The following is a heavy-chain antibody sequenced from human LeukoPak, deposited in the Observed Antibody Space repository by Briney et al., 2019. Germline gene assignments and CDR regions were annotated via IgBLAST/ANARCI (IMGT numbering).Heavy chain of an antibody. CDR2: ITSTSAYI. Sequence: GGSLRLSCAASGFTFNIYSMSWVRQAPGKGLEWVSSITSTSAYIYYADSVRGRFTISRDNAKKSLYLEMNSLRAEDTALYYCARDGASGSYYTTVSGWGQGTLVTVSS. D-gene: IGHD3-10*01. CDR3: ARDGASGSYYTTVSG. V-gene: IGHV3-21*04. CDR1: GFTFNIYS. J-gene: IGHJ4*02.